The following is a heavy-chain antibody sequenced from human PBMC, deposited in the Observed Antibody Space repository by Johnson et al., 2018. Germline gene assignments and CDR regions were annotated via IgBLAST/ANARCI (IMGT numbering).Heavy chain of an antibody. CDR2: TRNKANSYTT. V-gene: IGHV3-72*01. CDR1: GFTFSNYA. CDR3: AGLCPPRIAGAVVFDI. Sequence: VQLVQSGGGVVQPGRSLRLSCAASGFTFSNYAIHWVRQAPGKGLEWVGRTRNKANSYTTEYAAAVKGRFTISRDESKNSLYLQMNSLKTEGQAGDFWAGLCPPRIAGAVVFDIWGQGTMVNVYS. J-gene: IGHJ3*02. D-gene: IGHD6-19*01.